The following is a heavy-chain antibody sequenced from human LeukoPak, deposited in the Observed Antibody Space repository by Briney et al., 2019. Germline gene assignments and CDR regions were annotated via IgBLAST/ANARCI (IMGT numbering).Heavy chain of an antibody. CDR3: ARVPRSTRIPIFR. CDR2: IGASGSSI. Sequence: GGSLRLSCAASGFTFNSYGMTWVRQVPGKGLEWVSTIGASGSSIYYADSVKGRFTISRDNAKNSLYLQMNSLRAEDTAVYYCARVPRSTRIPIFRWGQGTLVTVSS. J-gene: IGHJ4*02. CDR1: GFTFNSYG. D-gene: IGHD3-3*01. V-gene: IGHV3-21*06.